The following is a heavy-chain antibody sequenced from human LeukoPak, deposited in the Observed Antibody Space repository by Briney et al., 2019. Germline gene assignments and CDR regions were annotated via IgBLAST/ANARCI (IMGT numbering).Heavy chain of an antibody. D-gene: IGHD6-6*01. CDR2: ISDNDNTT. CDR3: AKEEGYSSSSIYY. CDR1: GFTFSSYA. J-gene: IGHJ4*02. V-gene: IGHV3-23*01. Sequence: PGGSLRLSCAASGFTFSSYAMSWVRQAPGKGPEWVSLISDNDNTTYYAESVKGRFTISRDNSKNTLYLQMNSLRAEDTAVYYCAKEEGYSSSSIYYWGQGTLVTVSS.